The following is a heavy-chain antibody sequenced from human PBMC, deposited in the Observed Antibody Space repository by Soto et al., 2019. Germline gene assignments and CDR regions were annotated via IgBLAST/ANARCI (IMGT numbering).Heavy chain of an antibody. J-gene: IGHJ3*02. Sequence: SETLSLTCAVSGGSIGSSSLWSWVRQSPVKGLEWIGEIYHSGSTNYNPSLKSRVTISVDKSKNQLSLKLSSVTAADTAVYYCARPIGGRTYDAFDIWGQGTMVTVSS. D-gene: IGHD1-26*01. CDR2: IYHSGST. CDR3: ARPIGGRTYDAFDI. V-gene: IGHV4-4*02. CDR1: GGSIGSSSL.